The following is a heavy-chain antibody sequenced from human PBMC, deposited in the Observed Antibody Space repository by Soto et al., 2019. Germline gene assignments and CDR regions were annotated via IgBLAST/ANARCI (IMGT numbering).Heavy chain of an antibody. V-gene: IGHV3-30*04. CDR2: ISFDGSNK. CDR1: GFSFGNSA. Sequence: QVQLVEAGGGVVQPGKSLRLSCAASGFSFGNSAMHWVRQAPGKGLEWVAMISFDGSNKYYADSMRGRFTISRDNPKNTLDLKMNTLRPEDTAGDFCASDVSPHSNPSWFDPWGQGTLVTV. D-gene: IGHD4-4*01. CDR3: ASDVSPHSNPSWFDP. J-gene: IGHJ5*02.